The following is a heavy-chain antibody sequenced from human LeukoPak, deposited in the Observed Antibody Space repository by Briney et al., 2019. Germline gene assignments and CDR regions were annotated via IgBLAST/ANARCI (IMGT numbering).Heavy chain of an antibody. J-gene: IGHJ4*02. CDR3: ASTPSASNYFDY. CDR2: IYYSGST. CDR1: GGSISSYY. V-gene: IGHV4-59*01. Sequence: SETLSLTCTVSGGSISSYYWSWIRQPPGKGLEWIGYIYYSGSTNYNPSLKSRVTISVDTSKNQFSLKLSSVTAADTAVYYCASTPSASNYFDYWGQGTLVTVSS.